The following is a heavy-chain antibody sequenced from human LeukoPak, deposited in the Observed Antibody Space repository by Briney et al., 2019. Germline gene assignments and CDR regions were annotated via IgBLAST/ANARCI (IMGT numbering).Heavy chain of an antibody. V-gene: IGHV4-59*01. CDR1: GGSISIYY. CDR2: IYYSGST. J-gene: IGHJ4*02. CDR3: AREGVTKYYFDS. D-gene: IGHD4-11*01. Sequence: SETLSLTCTVSGGSISIYYLSCIRQPPGKGREWMGDIYYSGSTAYNPSLKRRVTTSVDTSKNQSSLKLSSVTAADTAVYYCAREGVTKYYFDSWGQGTLVTVSS.